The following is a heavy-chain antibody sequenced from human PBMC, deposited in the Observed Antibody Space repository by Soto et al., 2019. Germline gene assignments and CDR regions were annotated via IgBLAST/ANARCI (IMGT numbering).Heavy chain of an antibody. CDR1: GGSISSSSYY. CDR2: IYYSGST. CDR3: ARPLGKGPGADI. Sequence: SETLSLTCTVSGGSISSSSYYWGWIRQPPGKGLEWIGSIYYSGSTYYNPSLKSRVTISVDTSKNQFSLKLSSVTAADTAVYYCARPLGKGPGADIWGQGTMVTVSS. J-gene: IGHJ3*02. V-gene: IGHV4-39*01.